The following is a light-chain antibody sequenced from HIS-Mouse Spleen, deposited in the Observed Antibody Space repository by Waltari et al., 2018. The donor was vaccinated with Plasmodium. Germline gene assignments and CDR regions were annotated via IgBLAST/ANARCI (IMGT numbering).Light chain of an antibody. CDR2: EDS. CDR1: ALPKNY. Sequence: SYDLTQPPSVSVSPGQTARITCSGDALPKNYAYWYQQKSGQAPVLFIYEDSKRHSGIPERFSGSSSGTMATLTISGAQVEDEADYYCYSTDSSGNHRVFGGGTKLTVL. CDR3: YSTDSSGNHRV. V-gene: IGLV3-10*01. J-gene: IGLJ3*02.